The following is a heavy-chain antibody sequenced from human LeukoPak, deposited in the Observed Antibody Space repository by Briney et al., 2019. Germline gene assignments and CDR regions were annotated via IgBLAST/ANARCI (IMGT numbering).Heavy chain of an antibody. V-gene: IGHV3-23*01. J-gene: IGHJ4*02. CDR1: GFTFSSYA. Sequence: GGSLRLSCAASGFTFSSYAMSWVRQAPGKGLEWVSAISGSGGSTYYADSVKGRFTISRDNSKNTLYLQMNSLRAEDTAVYYCAKSYYDFWSGYYTPTGHFYYFDYWGQGTLVTVSS. CDR3: AKSYYDFWSGYYTPTGHFYYFDY. D-gene: IGHD3-3*01. CDR2: ISGSGGST.